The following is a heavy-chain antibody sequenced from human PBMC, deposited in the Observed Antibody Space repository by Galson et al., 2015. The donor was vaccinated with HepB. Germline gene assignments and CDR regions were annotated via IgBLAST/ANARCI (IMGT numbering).Heavy chain of an antibody. CDR1: GYTFTSYY. D-gene: IGHD1-26*01. Sequence: SVKVSCKASGYTFTSYYMHWVRQAPGQGLEWMGIINPSGGSTSYAQKFQGRVTMTRDTSTSTVYMELSSLRSEDTAVYYCARNSYSGSYYGAFDIWGQGTMVTVSS. V-gene: IGHV1-46*01. CDR3: ARNSYSGSYYGAFDI. J-gene: IGHJ3*02. CDR2: INPSGGST.